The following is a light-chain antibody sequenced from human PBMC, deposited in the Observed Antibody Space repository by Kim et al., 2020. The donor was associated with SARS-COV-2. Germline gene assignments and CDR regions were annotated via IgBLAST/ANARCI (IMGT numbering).Light chain of an antibody. CDR3: QTWGTGIVV. V-gene: IGLV4-69*01. CDR1: SGHSSYA. J-gene: IGLJ2*01. Sequence: QLVLTQSPSASASLGASVKLTCTLSSGHSSYAIAWHQQQPEKGPRYLMKLNSDGSHSKGDGIPDRFSGSSSGAERYLTISSLQSEDEADYYCQTWGTGIVVFGGGTQLIVL. CDR2: LNSDGSH.